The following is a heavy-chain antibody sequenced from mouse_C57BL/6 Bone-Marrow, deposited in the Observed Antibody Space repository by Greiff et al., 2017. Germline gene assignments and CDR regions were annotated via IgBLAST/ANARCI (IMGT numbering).Heavy chain of an antibody. Sequence: VHVKQSGAELVRPGASVKLSCTASGFNIKDYYMHWVKQRPEQGLEWIGRIDPEDGDTEYAPKFQGKATMTAATSSNTAYLQLSSLTSEDTAVYYCTYSNYPWFAYWGQGTLVTVSA. V-gene: IGHV14-1*01. CDR3: TYSNYPWFAY. CDR2: IDPEDGDT. D-gene: IGHD2-5*01. J-gene: IGHJ3*01. CDR1: GFNIKDYY.